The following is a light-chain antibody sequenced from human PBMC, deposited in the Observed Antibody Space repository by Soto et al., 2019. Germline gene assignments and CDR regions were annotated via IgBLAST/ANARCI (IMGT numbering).Light chain of an antibody. CDR3: QQYSAYQLT. CDR1: QNINGY. J-gene: IGKJ4*01. V-gene: IGKV1-5*03. CDR2: WAS. Sequence: DIQLTQSPSSLSASVGDRVTITCRDSQNINGYLAWYPQKPGKAPKLLIYWASSLISGVPSRFTAGASGKELTLHISRLSPVYFATYYCQQYSAYQLTFGGGTKV.